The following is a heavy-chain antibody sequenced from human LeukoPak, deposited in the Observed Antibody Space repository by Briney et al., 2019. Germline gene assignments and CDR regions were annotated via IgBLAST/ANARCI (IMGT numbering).Heavy chain of an antibody. J-gene: IGHJ4*02. D-gene: IGHD2-15*01. CDR2: IDHSGST. CDR1: GGSFSDYY. Sequence: PSETLSLTCAVYGGSFSDYYWSWIRQPPGKGLEWLGEIDHSGSTNYNPSLKSRVTISVDTSKNQFSLKLTSVTAADTAVYYCARGGYLSYYFDYWGQGTLVTVSS. CDR3: ARGGYLSYYFDY. V-gene: IGHV4-34*01.